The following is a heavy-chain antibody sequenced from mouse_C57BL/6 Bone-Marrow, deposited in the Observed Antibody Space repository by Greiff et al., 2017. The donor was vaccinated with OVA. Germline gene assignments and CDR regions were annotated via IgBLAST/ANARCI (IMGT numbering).Heavy chain of an antibody. CDR2: ISDGGSYT. D-gene: IGHD2-4*01. CDR1: GFTFSSYA. V-gene: IGHV5-4*01. Sequence: EVHLVESGGGLVKPGGSLKLSCAASGFTFSSYAMSWVRQTPEKRLEWVATISDGGSYTYYPDNVKGRFTISRDNAKNNLYLQMSHLKSEDTAMYYCARVYYDYDYYAMDYWGQGTSVTVSS. J-gene: IGHJ4*01. CDR3: ARVYYDYDYYAMDY.